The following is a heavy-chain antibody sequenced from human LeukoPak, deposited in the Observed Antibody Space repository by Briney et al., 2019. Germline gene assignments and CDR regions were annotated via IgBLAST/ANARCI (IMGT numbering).Heavy chain of an antibody. D-gene: IGHD5-12*01. CDR2: IYYSGST. CDR3: ARGVIVATIFGWFDP. J-gene: IGHJ5*02. V-gene: IGHV4-59*01. CDR1: GGSISSYY. Sequence: SETLSLTCTVSGGSISSYYWSWIRQPPGKGLEWTGYIYYSGSTNYNPSLKSRVTISVDTSKNQFSLKLSSVTAADTAVYYCARGVIVATIFGWFDPWGQGTLVTVSS.